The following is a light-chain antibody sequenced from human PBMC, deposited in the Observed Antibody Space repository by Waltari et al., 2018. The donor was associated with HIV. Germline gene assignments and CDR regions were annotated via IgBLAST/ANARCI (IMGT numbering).Light chain of an antibody. CDR3: SSYATNTWV. CDR2: EVT. CDR1: SNDSRFLTG. V-gene: IGLV2-18*02. J-gene: IGLJ3*02. Sequence: QSALTQLPSGPGSHGQSVTISCPGASNDSRFLTGLSWYQHPPGSAPKLLIYEVTNRPSGVPDRFSGSKSGNTASLTISGLQAEDEGDYYCSSYATNTWVFGGGTKLTVL.